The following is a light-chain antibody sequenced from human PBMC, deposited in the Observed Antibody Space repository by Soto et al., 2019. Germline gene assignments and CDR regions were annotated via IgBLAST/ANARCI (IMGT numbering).Light chain of an antibody. CDR1: QSISSY. CDR3: QQSYSTPPIT. V-gene: IGKV1-39*01. Sequence: DIQMTQSPSSXSASVGDRVTITCRASQSISSYLNWYQQKPGKAPKLLIYAAPSLQSGVPSRFSGSGSGTDFTLTISSLQPEDFATYYCQQSYSTPPITFGQGTRLEIK. CDR2: AAP. J-gene: IGKJ5*01.